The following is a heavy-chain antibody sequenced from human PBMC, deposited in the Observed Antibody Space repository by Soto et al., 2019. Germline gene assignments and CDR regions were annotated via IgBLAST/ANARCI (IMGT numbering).Heavy chain of an antibody. CDR1: GGTFSSYT. CDR3: AREGRYCSSTCCYYYYYYGMDV. J-gene: IGHJ6*02. D-gene: IGHD2-2*01. V-gene: IGHV1-69*02. Sequence: QVQLVQSGAEVKKPGSSVKVSCKASGGTFSSYTISWVRQAPGQGLEWMGRIIPILGIANYAQKFQGRVTSTADKSAGTAYMELSSLRSEDTAVYYCAREGRYCSSTCCYYYYYYGMDVWGQGTTVTVSS. CDR2: IIPILGIA.